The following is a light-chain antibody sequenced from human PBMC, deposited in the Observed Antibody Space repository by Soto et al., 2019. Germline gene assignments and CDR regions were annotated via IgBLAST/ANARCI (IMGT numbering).Light chain of an antibody. CDR2: DAS. CDR3: QQRGGWPLT. V-gene: IGKV3-11*01. Sequence: EIVLTQSPATRSLSPGERAALSCRASQGVGRFLAWYQQKPGQAPRLLIYDASNRATGIPARSSGSGSETDFTLAIDNLEPEDFAVYYCQQRGGWPLTFGGGTKVEIK. CDR1: QGVGRF. J-gene: IGKJ4*01.